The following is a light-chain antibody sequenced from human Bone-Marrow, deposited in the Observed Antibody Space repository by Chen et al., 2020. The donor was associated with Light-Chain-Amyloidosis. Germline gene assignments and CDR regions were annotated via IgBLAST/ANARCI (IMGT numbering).Light chain of an antibody. V-gene: IGKV1-5*03. CDR2: KAS. CDR3: QQYGDYTT. Sequence: DIQMTQSPSTLSASVGDRVAITCRARQSINSWLAWYQQKPGNAPKLLIYKASTLQSGVPSRFSGSGSGTEFTLTISSLQPDDFATYYCQQYGDYTTFGQGTKVEVK. J-gene: IGKJ1*01. CDR1: QSINSW.